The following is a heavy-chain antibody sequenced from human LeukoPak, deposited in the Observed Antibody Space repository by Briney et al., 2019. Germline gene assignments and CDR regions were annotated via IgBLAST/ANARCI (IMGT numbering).Heavy chain of an antibody. Sequence: GGSLRLSCAASGFTFSSYAMSWVRQAPGKGLEGVSAISGSGGSTYSADSVKGRFTISRDNSKNTLYLQMNSLRAEDTAVYYCARADDSSGYYELPLDYWGQGTLVTVSS. CDR3: ARADDSSGYYELPLDY. D-gene: IGHD3-22*01. CDR1: GFTFSSYA. V-gene: IGHV3-23*01. J-gene: IGHJ4*02. CDR2: ISGSGGST.